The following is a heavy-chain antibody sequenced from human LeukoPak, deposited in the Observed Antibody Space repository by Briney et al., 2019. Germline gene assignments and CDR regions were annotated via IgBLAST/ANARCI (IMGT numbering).Heavy chain of an antibody. CDR2: INPNSGGT. V-gene: IGHV1-2*06. D-gene: IGHD3-10*01. CDR1: GYTFTGCY. J-gene: IGHJ4*02. Sequence: ASVKVSCKASGYTFTGCYMHWVRQAPGQGLEWMGRINPNSGGTNYAQKFQGRVTMTRDTSISTAYMELSRLRSDDTAVYYCARGHMVRGVIIIFDYWGQGTLVTVSS. CDR3: ARGHMVRGVIIIFDY.